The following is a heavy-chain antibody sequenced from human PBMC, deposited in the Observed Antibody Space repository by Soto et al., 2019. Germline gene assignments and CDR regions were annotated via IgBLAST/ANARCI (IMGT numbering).Heavy chain of an antibody. J-gene: IGHJ4*02. V-gene: IGHV4-31*02. CDR3: ARGHYYASGLFDS. Sequence: SETLSLTCSVSGDSISSGGYYWTWIRQYPGRGLEWIGYITYRETTYFNPSLKSRVTISLDTSKNHFSLKLSSVTAADTAVYYCARGHYYASGLFDSWGQGTLVTVSS. CDR1: GDSISSGGYY. D-gene: IGHD3-10*01. CDR2: ITYRETT.